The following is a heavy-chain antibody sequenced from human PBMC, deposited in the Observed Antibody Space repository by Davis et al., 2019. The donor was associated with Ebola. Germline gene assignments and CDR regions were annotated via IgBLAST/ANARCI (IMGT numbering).Heavy chain of an antibody. V-gene: IGHV3-23*01. CDR3: ATSVGGSYCFDY. D-gene: IGHD1-26*01. CDR2: ISGSGAST. CDR1: VFTFNTYA. Sequence: GESLKISCAASVFTFNTYAMAWVRQAPGKGLEWVSAISGSGASTYYADSVKGRFTISRDNSKNTLYLQMNSLRVEDTAIYYCATSVGGSYCFDYWGQGMLVTVSS. J-gene: IGHJ4*02.